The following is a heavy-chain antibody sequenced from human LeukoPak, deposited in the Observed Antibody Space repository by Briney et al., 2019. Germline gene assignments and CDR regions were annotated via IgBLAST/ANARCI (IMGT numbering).Heavy chain of an antibody. CDR2: IGYDGTNK. Sequence: TGGSLRLSCIASGFTFYSYGMHWVRQAPGKGLEWVAFIGYDGTNKYYGDSVMGRLTISRDNSKNTVLLQMNSLRGEDTAVYYCAKDLREGHQQTCGNFAYWGQGIQVTVSS. CDR3: AKDLREGHQQTCGNFAY. J-gene: IGHJ4*02. V-gene: IGHV3-30*02. D-gene: IGHD5/OR15-5a*01. CDR1: GFTFYSYG.